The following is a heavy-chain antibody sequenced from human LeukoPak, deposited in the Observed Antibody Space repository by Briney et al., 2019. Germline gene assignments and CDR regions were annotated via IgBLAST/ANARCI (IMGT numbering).Heavy chain of an antibody. CDR2: ISYDGSNK. CDR3: ARETGSAIGSTDFDY. D-gene: IGHD4-17*01. Sequence: GGSLRLSCAASGFTFSSYGMHWVRQAPGKGLEWVAVISYDGSNKYYADSVKGRFTISRDNSKNTLYLQMNSLRAEDTAVYYCARETGSAIGSTDFDYWGQGTLVTVSS. V-gene: IGHV3-30*03. CDR1: GFTFSSYG. J-gene: IGHJ4*02.